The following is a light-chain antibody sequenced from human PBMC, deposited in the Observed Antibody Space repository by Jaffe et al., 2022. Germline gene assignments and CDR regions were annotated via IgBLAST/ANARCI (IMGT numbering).Light chain of an antibody. CDR1: SSNIGAGYD. Sequence: QSVLTQPPSVSGAPGQRVTISCTGSSSNIGAGYDVHWYQQLPGTAPKLLIYGNSNRPSGVPDRFSGSKSGTSASLAITGLQAEDEADYYCQSYDSSLSGFGENVVFGGGTKLTVL. V-gene: IGLV1-40*01. CDR2: GNS. J-gene: IGLJ2*01. CDR3: QSYDSSLSGFGENVV.